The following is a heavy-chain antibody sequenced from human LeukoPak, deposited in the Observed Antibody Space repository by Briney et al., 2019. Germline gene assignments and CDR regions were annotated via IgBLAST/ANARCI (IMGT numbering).Heavy chain of an antibody. Sequence: GGSLRLSCAASGLTFSSYAMSWVRQAPGKGLEWVSAISGSGGSTYYADSVKGRFTISRDNSKNTLYLQMNSLRAEDTAVYYCAKVLTPYQQHGFDYWGQGTLVTVSS. CDR1: GLTFSSYA. V-gene: IGHV3-23*01. J-gene: IGHJ4*02. D-gene: IGHD2-2*01. CDR3: AKVLTPYQQHGFDY. CDR2: ISGSGGST.